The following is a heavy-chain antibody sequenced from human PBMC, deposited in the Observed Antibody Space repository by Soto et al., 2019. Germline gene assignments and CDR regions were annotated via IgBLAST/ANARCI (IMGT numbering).Heavy chain of an antibody. J-gene: IGHJ6*03. D-gene: IGHD3-3*01. CDR1: GYTFTSYD. V-gene: IGHV1-8*01. Sequence: ASVKVSCKASGYTFTSYDINWVRQATGQGPEWMGWMNPNSGNTGYAQKFQGRVTMTRNTSISTAYMELSSLRSEDTAVYYCARCAPNTWSPFGVGILSNYSYYYMDVWGKGITLTVAS. CDR3: ARCAPNTWSPFGVGILSNYSYYYMDV. CDR2: MNPNSGNT.